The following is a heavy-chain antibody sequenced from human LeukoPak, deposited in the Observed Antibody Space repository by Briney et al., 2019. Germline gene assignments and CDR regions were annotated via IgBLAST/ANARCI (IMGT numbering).Heavy chain of an antibody. CDR1: GYGFTSYW. Sequence: GESLKISCKGSGYGFTSYWIGWVRQRPGKGLEWMGIIYPGDSGTRYSPSFQGQVTISADKSISTAYLQWRSLKASDTAMYYCARSAGYCSSTSCYTGVGYFDYWGQGTLVTVSS. J-gene: IGHJ4*02. V-gene: IGHV5-51*01. D-gene: IGHD2-2*02. CDR2: IYPGDSGT. CDR3: ARSAGYCSSTSCYTGVGYFDY.